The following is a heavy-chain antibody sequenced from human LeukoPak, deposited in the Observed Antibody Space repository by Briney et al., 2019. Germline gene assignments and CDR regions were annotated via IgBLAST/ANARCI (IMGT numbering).Heavy chain of an antibody. D-gene: IGHD5-12*01. CDR1: GGSFSGYY. J-gene: IGHJ4*02. CDR3: ASGGATMVDY. V-gene: IGHV4-34*01. Sequence: SETLSLTCAVYGGSFSGYYWSWIRQPPGKGLEWIGEINHSGSTNYNPSLKSRVTISVDTSKNQFSLKLSSVTAADTAVYYCASGGATMVDYWGQGTLVTVSS. CDR2: INHSGST.